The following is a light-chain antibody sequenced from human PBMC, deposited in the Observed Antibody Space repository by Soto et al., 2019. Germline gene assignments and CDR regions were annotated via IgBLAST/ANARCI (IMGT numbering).Light chain of an antibody. J-gene: IGLJ1*01. Sequence: SVLTQPASVSGSPGQSVTISCTGASSDVGGYDYVSWYQQHPGKAPKLILYEVNNRPSGVSNHFSGSKSGNTASLIISGLQADDEADCYCSSYSTTSTLVFGSGTKVTVL. CDR1: SSDVGGYDY. CDR3: SSYSTTSTLV. V-gene: IGLV2-14*01. CDR2: EVN.